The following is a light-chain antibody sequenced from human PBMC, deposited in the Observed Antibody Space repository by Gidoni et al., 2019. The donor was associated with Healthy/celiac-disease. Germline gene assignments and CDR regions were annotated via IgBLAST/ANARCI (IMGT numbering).Light chain of an antibody. CDR2: DAS. CDR1: QGISSA. CDR3: QHFNT. J-gene: IGKJ3*01. Sequence: AIQLTQSPSSLSASVGDRVTITCRASQGISSALAWYQQKPGKAPKLLIYDASNLESVVPSRFSGSGSGTDFTLTISSLQPEDFAPYYCQHFNTFGPGTKVDIK. V-gene: IGKV1-13*02.